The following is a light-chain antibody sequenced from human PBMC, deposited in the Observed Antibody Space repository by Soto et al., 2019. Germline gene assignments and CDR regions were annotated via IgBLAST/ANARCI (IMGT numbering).Light chain of an antibody. Sequence: QSALTQPPSASGSFGQSVTISCTGTSSDVCGYNYVSWYQQHPGKAPKLMIYEVSERPSGVPDRFSGSKSGNTASLTVSGLQADDEADYYCSSYSGTNYHYVFGTGTKLTVL. CDR3: SSYSGTNYHYV. V-gene: IGLV2-8*01. CDR2: EVS. CDR1: SSDVCGYNY. J-gene: IGLJ1*01.